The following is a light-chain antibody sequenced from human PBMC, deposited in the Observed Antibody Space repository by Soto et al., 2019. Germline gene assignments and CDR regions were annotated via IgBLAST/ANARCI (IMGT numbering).Light chain of an antibody. Sequence: EIVLTQSPGTLSLSPGERATLSCRASHSASSSLAWYQQKPGQAPRLLIYGASSRATGLPDRFSGGGSGTDFTLTISRLEPEDFAVYYCQQYGDSPRTFGQGTKVDIK. CDR2: GAS. CDR1: HSASSS. V-gene: IGKV3-20*01. J-gene: IGKJ1*01. CDR3: QQYGDSPRT.